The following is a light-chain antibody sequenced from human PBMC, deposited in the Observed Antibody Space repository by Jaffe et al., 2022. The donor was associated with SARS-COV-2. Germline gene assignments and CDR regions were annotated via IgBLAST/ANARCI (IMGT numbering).Light chain of an antibody. CDR3: QQRGNWPPA. Sequence: EIVLTQSPATLSLSPGERATLSCRASQSVRTYLAWYQQRPGQAPRLLIYDASNRATGIPDRFSGSGSETDFTLTISSLQPEDFAVYYCQQRGNWPPAFGGGTKVEIK. CDR1: QSVRTY. V-gene: IGKV3-11*01. J-gene: IGKJ4*01. CDR2: DAS.